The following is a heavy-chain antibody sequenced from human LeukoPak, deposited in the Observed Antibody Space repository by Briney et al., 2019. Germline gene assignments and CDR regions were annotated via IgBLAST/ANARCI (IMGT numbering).Heavy chain of an antibody. CDR1: GYTFSSYG. CDR2: IWYDGSNK. Sequence: PGGSLRLSCAASGYTFSSYGMHWVRQAPGKGLEWVAVIWYDGSNKYYADSVKGRFTISRDNSKNTLYLQMNSLRAEDKAVYYCARRLRGRYYFDYWGQGTLVTVS. D-gene: IGHD3-16*01. CDR3: ARRLRGRYYFDY. J-gene: IGHJ4*02. V-gene: IGHV3-33*01.